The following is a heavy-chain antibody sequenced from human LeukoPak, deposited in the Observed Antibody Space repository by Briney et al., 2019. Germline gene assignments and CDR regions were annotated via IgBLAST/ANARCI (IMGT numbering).Heavy chain of an antibody. CDR1: GFTFSSYA. Sequence: GGSLRLSCAASGFTFSSYAMHWVRQAPGKGLEWVAVISYDGSNKYYADSVKGRFTISRDNSKNTLYLQMNSLRAEDTAVYYCARKRFGELDYWGQGTLVTVSS. CDR2: ISYDGSNK. J-gene: IGHJ4*02. D-gene: IGHD3-10*01. CDR3: ARKRFGELDY. V-gene: IGHV3-30-3*01.